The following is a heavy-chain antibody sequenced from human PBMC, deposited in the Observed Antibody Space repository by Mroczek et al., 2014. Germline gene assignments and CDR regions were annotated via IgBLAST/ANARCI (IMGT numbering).Heavy chain of an antibody. CDR2: INPNSGGT. J-gene: IGHJ4*02. CDR3: ARDPPDHGISYIVVVPAANPLDDY. V-gene: IGHV1-2*02. Sequence: QVQLGAGLGAEVKKPGASVKVSCKASGYTFTGYYMHWVRQAPGQGLEWMGWINPNSGGTNYAQKFQGRVTMTRDTSISTAYMELSRLRSDDTAVYYCARDPPDHGISYIVVVPAANPLDDYWGQGTLVTVSS. D-gene: IGHD2-2*01. CDR1: GYTFTGYY.